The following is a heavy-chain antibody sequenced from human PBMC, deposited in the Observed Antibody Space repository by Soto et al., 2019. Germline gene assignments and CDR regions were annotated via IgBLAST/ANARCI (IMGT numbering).Heavy chain of an antibody. CDR2: ISAYNGNT. CDR3: ARSPPYYYDRTSVNPFDP. D-gene: IGHD3-22*01. J-gene: IGHJ5*02. Sequence: ASVKVSCNASGYTFTSYGISWVRQAPGQGLEWMGWISAYNGNTNYAQKLQGRVTMTTDTSTSTAYMELRSLRSDDTAVYYCARSPPYYYDRTSVNPFDPWGQGTLVT. CDR1: GYTFTSYG. V-gene: IGHV1-18*01.